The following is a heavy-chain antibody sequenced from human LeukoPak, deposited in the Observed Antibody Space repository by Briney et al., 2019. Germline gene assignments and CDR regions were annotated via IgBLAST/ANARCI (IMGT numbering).Heavy chain of an antibody. CDR2: IYTSGST. D-gene: IGHD6-19*01. Sequence: SETLSLTCTVSGGSISSYYCSWIRQPAGKGLEWIGRIYTSGSTNYNPSLKSRVTMSVDTSKNQFSLKLSSVTAADTAMYYCTREAGNTQYFDYWGQGTLVTVSS. V-gene: IGHV4-4*07. J-gene: IGHJ4*02. CDR3: TREAGNTQYFDY. CDR1: GGSISSYY.